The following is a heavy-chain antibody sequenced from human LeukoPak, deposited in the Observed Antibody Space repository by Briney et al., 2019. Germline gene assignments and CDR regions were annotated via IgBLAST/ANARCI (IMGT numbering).Heavy chain of an antibody. V-gene: IGHV1-69*04. Sequence: GASVKVSCKASGGTFSSYAISWVRQAAGQGLEWMGRIIPILGIANYAQKFQGRVTITADKSTSTAYMELSSLRSEDTAVYYCARDPNSSWLNWFDPWGQGTLVTVSS. D-gene: IGHD6-13*01. CDR3: ARDPNSSWLNWFDP. CDR1: GGTFSSYA. J-gene: IGHJ5*02. CDR2: IIPILGIA.